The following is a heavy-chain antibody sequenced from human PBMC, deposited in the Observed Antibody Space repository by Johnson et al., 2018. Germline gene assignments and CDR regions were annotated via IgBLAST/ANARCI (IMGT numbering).Heavy chain of an antibody. Sequence: VQLLESGGGLVKPGGSLRLSCAASGFTFSSYNMNWVRQAPGKGLEWVSSISSSSRYIYYADSVRGRFTISRDNAQNSLYLQMNSLRAEDTAVYYRARDGMDYSNYRYYYYMDVWGKGTTVTVSS. CDR1: GFTFSSYN. D-gene: IGHD4-11*01. J-gene: IGHJ6*03. CDR2: ISSSSRYI. CDR3: ARDGMDYSNYRYYYYMDV. V-gene: IGHV3-21*04.